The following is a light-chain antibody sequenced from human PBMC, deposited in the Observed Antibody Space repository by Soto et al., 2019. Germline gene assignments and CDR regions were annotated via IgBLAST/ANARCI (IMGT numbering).Light chain of an antibody. CDR3: HQYDRSPLT. CDR1: QSVSSSH. CDR2: AAS. V-gene: IGKV3-20*01. J-gene: IGKJ3*01. Sequence: EIVLTQSPATLSLSPGERATLSCRASQSVSSSHFAWYQQKPGQAPRLPPYAASNRTTGIPDMFSGSGAGTHFTLTISRPEPEDFAVYYCHQYDRSPLTFGPGTKVDIK.